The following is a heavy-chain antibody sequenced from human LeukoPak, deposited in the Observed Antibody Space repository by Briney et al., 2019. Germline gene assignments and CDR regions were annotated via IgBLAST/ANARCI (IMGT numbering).Heavy chain of an antibody. V-gene: IGHV3-23*01. D-gene: IGHD3-16*01. CDR1: GFTVSSNY. Sequence: GGSLRLSCAASGFTVSSNYMSWARQAPGRGLEWVSTISGSAGNTDYADSVKGRFTISRDNSHSTLYLQMNSLRAEDTAVYYCAKAGITFGGVFWTDDYWGQGTLVTVSS. J-gene: IGHJ4*02. CDR2: ISGSAGNT. CDR3: AKAGITFGGVFWTDDY.